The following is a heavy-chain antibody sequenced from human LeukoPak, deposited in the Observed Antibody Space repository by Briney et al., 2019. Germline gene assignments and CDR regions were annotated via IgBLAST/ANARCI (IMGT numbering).Heavy chain of an antibody. J-gene: IGHJ4*02. Sequence: GGSLRLSCAASGFTFSSYAMSWVRQAPGKGLEWVAFIRYDGSNKYYADSVKGRFTISRDNSKNTLYLQMNSLRAEDTAVYYCAKDRGYSYGLVDYCGQGTLVTVSS. CDR1: GFTFSSYA. V-gene: IGHV3-30*02. D-gene: IGHD5-18*01. CDR3: AKDRGYSYGLVDY. CDR2: IRYDGSNK.